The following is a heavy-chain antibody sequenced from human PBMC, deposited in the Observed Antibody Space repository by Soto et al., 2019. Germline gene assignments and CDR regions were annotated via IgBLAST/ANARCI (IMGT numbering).Heavy chain of an antibody. J-gene: IGHJ4*02. Sequence: QVQLVQSGAEVKRPGSSVKVSCKASGDTFNFYSINWVRQAPGLGLEWMGRVNPILSMSTYAQRFQGRVTMTADKSTSTADRELSGLRCADPAIYYCAPSYGSGDRAFDLWCQGALVTVAS. V-gene: IGHV1-69*04. CDR1: GDTFNFYS. CDR2: VNPILSMS. CDR3: APSYGSGDRAFDL. D-gene: IGHD3-10*01.